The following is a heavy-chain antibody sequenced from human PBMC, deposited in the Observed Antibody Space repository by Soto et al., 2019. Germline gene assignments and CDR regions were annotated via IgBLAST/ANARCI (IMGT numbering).Heavy chain of an antibody. CDR2: IWYDGSNK. D-gene: IGHD6-19*01. CDR3: ARSGG. CDR1: GFPFSSYG. J-gene: IGHJ4*02. Sequence: QVQLVESGGGVVQPGRSLRLSCAASGFPFSSYGMHWVRQASGKGLACVAVIWYDGSNKYYADSVKGRFTISRDNSKNMLYMQMNSLRADDTAVYYCARSGGWGQGTLVTVSS. V-gene: IGHV3-33*01.